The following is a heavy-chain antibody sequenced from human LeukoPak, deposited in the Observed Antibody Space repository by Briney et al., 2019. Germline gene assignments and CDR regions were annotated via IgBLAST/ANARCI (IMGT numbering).Heavy chain of an antibody. V-gene: IGHV1-46*01. CDR1: GYTFTSYG. CDR3: ARVEHSSSWYDNRFDP. J-gene: IGHJ5*02. D-gene: IGHD6-13*01. CDR2: INPSGGST. Sequence: ASVKVSCKASGYTFTSYGISWVRQAPGQGLEWMGIINPSGGSTSYAQKFQGRVTMTRDTSTSTVYMELSSLRSEDTAVYYCARVEHSSSWYDNRFDPWGQGTLVTVSS.